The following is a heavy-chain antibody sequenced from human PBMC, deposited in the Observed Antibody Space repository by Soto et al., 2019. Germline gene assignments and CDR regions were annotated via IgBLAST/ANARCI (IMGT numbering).Heavy chain of an antibody. V-gene: IGHV1-8*01. Sequence: QVQLVQSGAEVKKPGASVKVSCKASGYTFTSYDINWVRQATGQGLEWMGWMNPNRGNTGYAQKFQGRVTMTRNTSISTAYMELSSLRSEDTAVYYCARTLFYGDYEVNWFDPWGQGTLVTVSS. J-gene: IGHJ5*02. CDR2: MNPNRGNT. CDR1: GYTFTSYD. D-gene: IGHD4-17*01. CDR3: ARTLFYGDYEVNWFDP.